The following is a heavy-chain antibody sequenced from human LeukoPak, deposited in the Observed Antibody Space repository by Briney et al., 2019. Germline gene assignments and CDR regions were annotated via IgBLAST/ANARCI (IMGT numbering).Heavy chain of an antibody. J-gene: IGHJ4*02. V-gene: IGHV3-30*18. CDR3: AKQEEVTANFDY. D-gene: IGHD2-21*02. CDR1: GFTFSSYG. Sequence: PGRSLRLSCAASGFTFSSYGMHWVRQAPGKGLEWVSGISFDGSGKYYGDSVKGRFTVSRDNSKNTLYLQMNSVRAEDTAVYTCAKQEEVTANFDYWGQGTLVTVSS. CDR2: ISFDGSGK.